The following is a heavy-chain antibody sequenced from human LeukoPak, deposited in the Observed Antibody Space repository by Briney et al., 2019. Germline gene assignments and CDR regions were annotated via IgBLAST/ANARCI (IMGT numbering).Heavy chain of an antibody. Sequence: TGGSLRLSCAASGFSFSNYAMSWVRQAPGKGLEWVSAIVGSGGSTYYADSVKGRFTISRDNPKNTLYLQMNSLRAEDTAVYYCATWGDYDILTGYYDSDYWGQGTLVTVSS. CDR2: IVGSGGST. CDR3: ATWGDYDILTGYYDSDY. J-gene: IGHJ4*02. D-gene: IGHD3-9*01. CDR1: GFSFSNYA. V-gene: IGHV3-23*01.